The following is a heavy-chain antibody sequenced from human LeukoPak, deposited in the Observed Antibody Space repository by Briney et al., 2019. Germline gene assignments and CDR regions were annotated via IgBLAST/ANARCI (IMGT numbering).Heavy chain of an antibody. CDR2: IRSKVHGGTT. V-gene: IGHV3-49*04. D-gene: IGHD1-14*01. J-gene: IGHJ4*02. CDR1: EFTFGDYA. CDR3: TRGTGGNY. Sequence: PGRSLRLSCVAAEFTFGDYAMSWVRQAPGKGLEWVGFIRSKVHGGTTDYAASVKDRFTISRDDSKRIAYLQMNSLKTEDTAVYYCTRGTGGNYWGQGTLVTVSS.